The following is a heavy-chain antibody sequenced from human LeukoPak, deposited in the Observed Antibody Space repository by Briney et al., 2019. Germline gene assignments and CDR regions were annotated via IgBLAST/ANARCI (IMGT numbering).Heavy chain of an antibody. D-gene: IGHD5-12*01. J-gene: IGHJ4*02. CDR3: ARDFIVGTPPGRD. CDR1: GFTFSTYS. V-gene: IGHV3-48*01. CDR2: INSFSSTI. Sequence: GGSLRLSCAASGFTFSTYSMNWVRQAPGKGLEWVSYINSFSSTIHYADSVTGRFTISRDNAKNSLYLQMNSLRAEDTAVYYCARDFIVGTPPGRDWGQGTLVTVSS.